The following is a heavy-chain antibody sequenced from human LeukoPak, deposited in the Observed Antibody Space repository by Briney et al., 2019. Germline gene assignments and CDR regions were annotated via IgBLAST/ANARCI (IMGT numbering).Heavy chain of an antibody. J-gene: IGHJ4*02. CDR3: AKAIVLLWFGETDY. V-gene: IGHV3-23*01. CDR2: ISGSGGST. D-gene: IGHD3-10*01. CDR1: GFTFSSYA. Sequence: HTGGSLRLSCAASGFTFSSYAMSWVRQAPGKGLEWVSAISGSGGSTYYADSVKGRFTISRDNSKNTLYLQINSLRAEDTAVYYCAKAIVLLWFGETDYWGQGTLVTVSS.